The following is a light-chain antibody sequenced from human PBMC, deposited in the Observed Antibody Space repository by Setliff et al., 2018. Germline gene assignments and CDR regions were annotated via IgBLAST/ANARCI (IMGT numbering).Light chain of an antibody. J-gene: IGLJ1*01. CDR1: SSDVGLYDY. V-gene: IGLV2-14*01. Sequence: QSALTQPASVSGSPGQSITISCTGTSSDVGLYDYVSWYQQHPGKAPKLIISEVTVRPSGVSNRFSGSKSGNTASLTISGLQAGDEADYYCSSSTISTTYVFGTGTKGTVL. CDR3: SSSTISTTYV. CDR2: EVT.